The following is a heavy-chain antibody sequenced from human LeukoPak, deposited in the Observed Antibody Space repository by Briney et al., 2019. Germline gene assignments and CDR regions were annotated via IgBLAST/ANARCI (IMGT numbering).Heavy chain of an antibody. V-gene: IGHV3-30*02. CDR1: GFTFSSHG. CDR2: VRSDGTTK. J-gene: IGHJ4*02. CDR3: AKDPPRAYFDS. Sequence: PGGSLRLSCAASGFTFSSHGMHWVRQAPGKGLEWVAFVRSDGTTKYYTDSVKGRFTISRDDSKNTMYLQMNSLRAEDTAVYYCAKDPPRAYFDSWGQGTLVTVSS.